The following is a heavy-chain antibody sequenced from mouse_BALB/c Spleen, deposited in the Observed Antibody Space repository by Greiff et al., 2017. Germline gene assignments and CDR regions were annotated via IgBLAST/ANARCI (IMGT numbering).Heavy chain of an antibody. CDR3: ARDRGYDGYYGGAMDY. CDR2: ISNLAYSI. V-gene: IGHV5-15*02. Sequence: EVQLQQSGGGLVQPGGSRKLSCAASGFTFSDYGMAWVRQAPGKGPEWVAFISNLAYSIYYADTVTGRFTISRENAKNTLYLEMSSLRSEDTAMYYCARDRGYDGYYGGAMDYWGQGTSVTVSS. J-gene: IGHJ4*01. CDR1: GFTFSDYG. D-gene: IGHD2-3*01.